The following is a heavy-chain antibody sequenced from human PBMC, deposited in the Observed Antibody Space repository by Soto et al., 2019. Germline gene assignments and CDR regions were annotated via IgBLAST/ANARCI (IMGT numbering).Heavy chain of an antibody. D-gene: IGHD3-22*01. CDR3: ARDHSSGSFYIQDY. CDR1: GFTVSSNY. J-gene: IGHJ4*02. CDR2: IYSGGST. Sequence: GGSLRLSCAASGFTVSSNYMSWVRQAPGKGLEWVSVIYSGGSTYYADSVKGRFTISRDNSKNTLYLQMNSLRAEDTAVYYCARDHSSGSFYIQDYWGQGTLVTVS. V-gene: IGHV3-53*01.